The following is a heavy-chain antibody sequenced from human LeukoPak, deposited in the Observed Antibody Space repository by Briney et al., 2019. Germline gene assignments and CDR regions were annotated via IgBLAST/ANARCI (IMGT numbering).Heavy chain of an antibody. Sequence: GGSLRLSCAASGFTFSDYYMSWIRQAPGKGLEWVSYIRSSGSTIYYADSVKGRFTISRDNAKNSLYLQMNSLRAEDTAVYYCARGSSSGWFWDFDYWGQGTLVTVSS. CDR2: IRSSGSTI. CDR3: ARGSSSGWFWDFDY. D-gene: IGHD6-19*01. CDR1: GFTFSDYY. J-gene: IGHJ4*02. V-gene: IGHV3-11*01.